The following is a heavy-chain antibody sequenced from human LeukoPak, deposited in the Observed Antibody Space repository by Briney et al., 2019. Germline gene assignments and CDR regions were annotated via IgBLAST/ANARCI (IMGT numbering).Heavy chain of an antibody. CDR3: AKTIVVVPAAILPPKFDY. D-gene: IGHD2-2*01. CDR1: GFTFSSYA. V-gene: IGHV3-23*01. J-gene: IGHJ4*02. CDR2: ISGSGGST. Sequence: PGGSLRLPCAASGFTFSSYAMSWVRQAPGKGLEWVSAISGSGGSTYYADSVKGRFTISRDNSKNTLYLQMNSLRAEDTAVYYCAKTIVVVPAAILPPKFDYWGQGTLVTVSS.